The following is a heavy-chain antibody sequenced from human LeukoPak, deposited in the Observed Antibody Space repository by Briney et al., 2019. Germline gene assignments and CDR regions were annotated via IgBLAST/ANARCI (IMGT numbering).Heavy chain of an antibody. V-gene: IGHV1-18*01. CDR3: ARQNAAYDSSGYSNDY. D-gene: IGHD3-22*01. J-gene: IGHJ4*02. CDR1: GYTFTSYG. CDR2: ISAYNGNT. Sequence: SVKVSCKASGYTFTSYGISWVRQAPGQGLEWMGWISAYNGNTNYAQKLQGRVTMTTDTSTSTAYMELRSLRSDDTAVYYCARQNAAYDSSGYSNDYWGQGTLVTVSS.